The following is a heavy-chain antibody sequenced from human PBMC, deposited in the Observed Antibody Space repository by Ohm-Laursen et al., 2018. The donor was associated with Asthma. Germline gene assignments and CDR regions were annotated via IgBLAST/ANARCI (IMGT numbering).Heavy chain of an antibody. CDR3: ARGSRIVTGYYGSAALNWFDP. CDR2: VYHTGST. Sequence: TLSLTCTVSGGSVSSGSYYWIWIRQPPGRGLEFIGYVYHTGSTIYNLSLKGRVTISVDTSKNHFSLWLTSVTSADTAVYYCARGSRIVTGYYGSAALNWFDPWGQGTLVTVSS. CDR1: GGSVSSGSYY. D-gene: IGHD3-9*01. V-gene: IGHV4-61*03. J-gene: IGHJ5*02.